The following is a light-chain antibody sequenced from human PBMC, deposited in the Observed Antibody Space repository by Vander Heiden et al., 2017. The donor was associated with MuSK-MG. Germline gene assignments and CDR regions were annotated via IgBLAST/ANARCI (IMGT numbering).Light chain of an antibody. CDR2: GNS. V-gene: IGLV1-40*01. CDR3: QSYESSRSGFVV. CDR1: RANIGASYD. Sequence: QSVLTPPPSVSGAPGPRVTVSSTGSRANIGASYDVHWYQQLPGTDPKLLIYGNSNRPSGVPDRFSGSKSGTSASLAITGLQAEDEADYYCQSYESSRSGFVVFGGGTKLTVL. J-gene: IGLJ2*01.